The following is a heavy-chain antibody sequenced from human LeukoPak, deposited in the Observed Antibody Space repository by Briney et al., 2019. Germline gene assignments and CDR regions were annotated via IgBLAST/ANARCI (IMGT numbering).Heavy chain of an antibody. D-gene: IGHD3-16*02. Sequence: PSETLSLTCTVSGGSISSYYWSWIRQPPGKGLEWIGYIYYSGSTNYNPSLKSRVTISVDTSKNQFSLKLSSVTAADTAAYYCARAYDYVWGSYRYKDYYGMDVWGQGTTVTVSS. CDR2: IYYSGST. CDR1: GGSISSYY. J-gene: IGHJ6*02. CDR3: ARAYDYVWGSYRYKDYYGMDV. V-gene: IGHV4-59*01.